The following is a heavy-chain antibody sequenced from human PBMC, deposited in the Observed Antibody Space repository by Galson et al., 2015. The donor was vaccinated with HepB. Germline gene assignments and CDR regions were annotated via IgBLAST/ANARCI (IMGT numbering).Heavy chain of an antibody. J-gene: IGHJ5*02. D-gene: IGHD3-10*01. CDR2: INPSGGST. CDR1: GYTFTSYY. V-gene: IGHV1-46*03. Sequence: SVKVSCKASGYTFTSYYMHWVRQAPGQGLEWMGIINPSGGSTNYAQKFQGRVTMTRDTSTSTVYMELSSLRSEDTAVYYFVMVQGVIPYNWFDPWGQGTLVTVSS. CDR3: VMVQGVIPYNWFDP.